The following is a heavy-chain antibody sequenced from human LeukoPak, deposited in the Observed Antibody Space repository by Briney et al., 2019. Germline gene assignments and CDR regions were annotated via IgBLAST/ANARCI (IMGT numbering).Heavy chain of an antibody. V-gene: IGHV3-20*04. J-gene: IGHJ4*02. CDR2: INWNGGST. D-gene: IGHD6-13*01. Sequence: PGGSLRLSCAASGFTFDDYGMSWVRQAPGKGLEWVPGINWNGGSTGYADSVKGRFTISRDNAKNSLYLQMNSLRAEDTALYYCATPYTSIAAAPFDYWGQGTLVTVSS. CDR3: ATPYTSIAAAPFDY. CDR1: GFTFDDYG.